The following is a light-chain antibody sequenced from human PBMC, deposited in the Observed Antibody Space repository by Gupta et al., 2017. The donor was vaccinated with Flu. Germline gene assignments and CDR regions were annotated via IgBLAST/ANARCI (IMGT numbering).Light chain of an antibody. CDR3: QLDAGAPPYS. V-gene: IGKV3-20*01. CDR1: QSVSSSY. Sequence: EIVLTQSPGTLSLSPGEKTTLSCRASQSVSSSYLAWYQQKPGQAPRLLIYGASRRATGIPDRFSGSGLETDFTLTISRLEPEDFGVYYCQLDAGAPPYSFGQGTKLEIK. CDR2: GAS. J-gene: IGKJ2*03.